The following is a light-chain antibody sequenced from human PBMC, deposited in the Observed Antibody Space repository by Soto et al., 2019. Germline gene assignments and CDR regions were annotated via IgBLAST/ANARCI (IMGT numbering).Light chain of an antibody. CDR3: QKYNNFWT. J-gene: IGKJ1*01. CDR2: DAS. CDR1: QSLSSR. Sequence: DIHMTQSPSTLSASVGDRVTITCRASQSLSSRLAWYQQKPGKAPELLIYDASSLTSGVPSRFSGSESGTEFTLTISSLQPDDFATYYCQKYNNFWTFAQGTNVDIK. V-gene: IGKV1-5*01.